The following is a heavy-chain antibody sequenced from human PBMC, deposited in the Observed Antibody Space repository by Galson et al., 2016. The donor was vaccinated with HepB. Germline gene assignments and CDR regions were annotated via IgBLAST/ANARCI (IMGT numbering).Heavy chain of an antibody. J-gene: IGHJ4*02. CDR1: GGSISSSSYY. Sequence: SETLSLTCSVSGGSISSSSYYWGWIRQAPGKGLEWIGTVYHTGTTYRTASLRSRVFISVDTSENQFSLKVTSVTAADTAIYYCARHRANFPADFDSWGQGTLVTVSS. CDR2: VYHTGTT. V-gene: IGHV4-39*01. D-gene: IGHD5-24*01. CDR3: ARHRANFPADFDS.